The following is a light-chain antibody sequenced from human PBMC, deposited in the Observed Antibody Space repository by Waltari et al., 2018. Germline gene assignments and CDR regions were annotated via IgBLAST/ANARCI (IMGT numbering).Light chain of an antibody. Sequence: QLVLTQSPSASASLGVSVKLTCTLSSGHSSNVIAWLQQQSEKGPRYLMKVNSDGSHSKGDEIPDRFSGSSSGAERYLTISSLQSEDEADYYCQTGGHGTWVFGGGTKLTVL. V-gene: IGLV4-69*01. J-gene: IGLJ3*02. CDR3: QTGGHGTWV. CDR1: SGHSSNV. CDR2: VNSDGSH.